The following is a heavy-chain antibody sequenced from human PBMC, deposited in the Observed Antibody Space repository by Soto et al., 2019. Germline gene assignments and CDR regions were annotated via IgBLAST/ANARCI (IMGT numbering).Heavy chain of an antibody. J-gene: IGHJ5*02. V-gene: IGHV3-30-3*01. CDR2: ISYDGSNK. D-gene: IGHD3-3*01. Sequence: PGGSXRLSCSSSVFTFIIYSIHLVRQAPGKGLEWVAVISYDGSNKYYADSVKGRFTISRDNSKNTLYLQMNSLRAEDTAVYYCASSYYDFWSGIAWGQGTLV. CDR1: VFTFIIYS. CDR3: ASSYYDFWSGIA.